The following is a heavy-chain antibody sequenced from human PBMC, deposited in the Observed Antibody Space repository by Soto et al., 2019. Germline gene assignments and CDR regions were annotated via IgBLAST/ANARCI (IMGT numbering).Heavy chain of an antibody. D-gene: IGHD3-16*01. V-gene: IGHV4-34*01. CDR3: ARGRIRSADFDY. Sequence: PSETLSLTCAVYGGSFSGYYWSWIRQPPGKGLEWIGEINHSGSTNYNPSLKSRVTISVDTSKNQFSLKLSSVTAADTAVYYCARGRIRSADFDYWGQGTLVTV. CDR1: GGSFSGYY. CDR2: INHSGST. J-gene: IGHJ4*02.